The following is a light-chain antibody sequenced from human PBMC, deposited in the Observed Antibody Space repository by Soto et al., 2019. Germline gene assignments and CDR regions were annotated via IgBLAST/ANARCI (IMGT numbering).Light chain of an antibody. V-gene: IGLV2-14*03. CDR2: DVS. CDR1: SSDFGGYNY. CDR3: CSYTSSSTPWV. J-gene: IGLJ1*01. Sequence: SALTQPASVSGSPGQSITISCTGTSSDFGGYNYVSWYQQHPGKAPKLIIYDVSDRPSGISSRFSASKSGNTASLTISGLQAEDEADYYCCSYTSSSTPWVFGTGTKVTVL.